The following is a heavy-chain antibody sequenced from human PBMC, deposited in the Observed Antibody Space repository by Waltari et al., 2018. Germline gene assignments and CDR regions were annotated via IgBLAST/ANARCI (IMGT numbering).Heavy chain of an antibody. Sequence: EVQLLESGGGLVQPGGSLRLSCAASGFTFSSYAMCWVRQAPGKGLEWVSAIRGSGCSTYYADSVKGRFTISRDNSKNTLYLQMNSLRADDTAVYYCAECRGVRGVIPFDYWGQGTLVTVSS. CDR3: AECRGVRGVIPFDY. V-gene: IGHV3-23*01. J-gene: IGHJ4*02. CDR1: GFTFSSYA. D-gene: IGHD3-10*01. CDR2: IRGSGCST.